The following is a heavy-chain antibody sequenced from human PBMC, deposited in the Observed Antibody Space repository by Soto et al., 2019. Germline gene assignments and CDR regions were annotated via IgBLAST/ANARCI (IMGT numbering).Heavy chain of an antibody. CDR3: ARVDGTY. V-gene: IGHV1-2*02. CDR2: INPNSGGT. Sequence: ASVKVSCKASGYTFTGYYMHWVRQAPGQGLEWMGWINPNSGGTNYAQKFQGRVTITRDTSASTAYMELNSLRSEDTAVYYCARVDGTYWGQGTLVTVSS. CDR1: GYTFTGYY. D-gene: IGHD1-26*01. J-gene: IGHJ4*02.